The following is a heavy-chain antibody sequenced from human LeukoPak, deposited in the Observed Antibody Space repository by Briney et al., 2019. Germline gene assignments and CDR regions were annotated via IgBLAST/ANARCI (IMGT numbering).Heavy chain of an antibody. CDR3: ARVMITFGGVLASNAFDI. CDR1: GGTFSSYA. J-gene: IGHJ3*02. D-gene: IGHD3-16*01. CDR2: IIPIFGTA. V-gene: IGHV1-69*06. Sequence: ASVKVSCKASGGTFSSYAISWVRQAPGQGLEWMGGIIPIFGTANYAQKFQGGVTITADKSTSTAYMELSSLRSEDTAVYYCARVMITFGGVLASNAFDIWGQGTMVTVSS.